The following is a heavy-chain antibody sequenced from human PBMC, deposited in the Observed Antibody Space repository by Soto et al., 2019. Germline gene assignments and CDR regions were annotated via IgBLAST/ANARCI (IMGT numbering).Heavy chain of an antibody. D-gene: IGHD2-21*02. V-gene: IGHV3-23*01. Sequence: EVQLLESGGGLVQPGGSLRLSCAAAGFTFTNYAMTWVRQAPGKGLEWVSTISGSGGTTFYADSVKGRFTISRDNSKNTLDLQMNSLRGDDTAIFYCARKLGDSYIYFDLWGRGTLVTVSS. CDR2: ISGSGGTT. CDR3: ARKLGDSYIYFDL. CDR1: GFTFTNYA. J-gene: IGHJ2*01.